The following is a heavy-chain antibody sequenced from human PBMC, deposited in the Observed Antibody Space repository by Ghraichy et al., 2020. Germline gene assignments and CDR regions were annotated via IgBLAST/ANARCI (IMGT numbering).Heavy chain of an antibody. D-gene: IGHD6-13*01. CDR1: GYTFISYG. CDR3: ARGGRPVYTSSWYGLDAFDI. Sequence: ASVKVSCKTSGYTFISYGISWVRQAPGQGLEWMGWISTYNGNTIYAQKLQGRGTMTTDTSTSTAYMELRSLRSDDTAVYYCARGGRPVYTSSWYGLDAFDIWGRGTMVTVSS. J-gene: IGHJ3*02. CDR2: ISTYNGNT. V-gene: IGHV1-18*04.